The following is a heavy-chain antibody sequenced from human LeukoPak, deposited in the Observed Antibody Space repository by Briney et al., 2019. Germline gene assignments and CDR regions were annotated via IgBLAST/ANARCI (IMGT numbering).Heavy chain of an antibody. Sequence: SVNLSCTASVGTFSSYAISWVRQAPAQGLEWMGGIIPIFGTANYAQKFQGRVTITADESTSTAYRELSSLRSEDTAVYYGARDLGALYGSGRPKLFDRWGQGTLVTVSS. D-gene: IGHD3-10*01. V-gene: IGHV1-69*13. J-gene: IGHJ5*02. CDR1: VGTFSSYA. CDR3: ARDLGALYGSGRPKLFDR. CDR2: IIPIFGTA.